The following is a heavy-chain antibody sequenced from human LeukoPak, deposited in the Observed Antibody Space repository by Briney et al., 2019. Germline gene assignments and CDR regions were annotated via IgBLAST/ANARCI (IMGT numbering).Heavy chain of an antibody. CDR1: GFTLSSHW. CDR3: AKTPIGDYYDSSGYYWGSRDLDYYFDY. CDR2: INQDGSAK. V-gene: IGHV3-7*01. D-gene: IGHD3-22*01. Sequence: PGGSLRLSCAASGFTLSSHWMSWVRQAPGKGLEWVANINQDGSAKYYVDSVKGRFTISRDNARNSMYLQMNSLRAEDTAVYYCAKTPIGDYYDSSGYYWGSRDLDYYFDYWGQGTPVTVSS. J-gene: IGHJ4*02.